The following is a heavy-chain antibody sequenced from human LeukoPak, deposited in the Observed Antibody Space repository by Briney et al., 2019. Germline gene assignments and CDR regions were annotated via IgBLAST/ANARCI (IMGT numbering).Heavy chain of an antibody. V-gene: IGHV3-53*01. D-gene: IGHD2-15*01. CDR1: GFTVSSNY. Sequence: PGGSLRLSCAASGFTVSSNYMSWVRQAPGKGLEWVSVIYSGGSTYYADSVKGRFTISRDNSKNTLYLQMSSLRAEDTAVYYCATWGYCSGGSCYYDYWGQGTLVTVSS. J-gene: IGHJ4*02. CDR3: ATWGYCSGGSCYYDY. CDR2: IYSGGST.